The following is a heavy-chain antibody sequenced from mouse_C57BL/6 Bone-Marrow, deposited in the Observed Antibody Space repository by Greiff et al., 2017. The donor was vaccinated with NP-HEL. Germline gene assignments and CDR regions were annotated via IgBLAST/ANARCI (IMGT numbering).Heavy chain of an antibody. CDR2: ISNGGGST. V-gene: IGHV5-12*01. Sequence: EVQGVESGGGLVQPGGSLKLSCAASGFTFSDYYMYWVRQTPEKRLEWVAYISNGGGSTYYPDTVKGRFTISRDNAKNTLYLQMSRLKSEDTAMYYCARLGYYGSSIFDYWGQGTTLTVSS. J-gene: IGHJ2*01. CDR1: GFTFSDYY. CDR3: ARLGYYGSSIFDY. D-gene: IGHD1-1*01.